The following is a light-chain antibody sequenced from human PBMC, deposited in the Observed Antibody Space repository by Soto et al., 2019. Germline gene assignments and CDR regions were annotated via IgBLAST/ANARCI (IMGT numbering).Light chain of an antibody. CDR3: QQYSALWT. V-gene: IGKV3-15*01. Sequence: EIVMTQSPATLSVSPGERATLSCGASQSVSINLAWYQQRPGQAPRLLIYGASRRATGVPPRFSGMGSGTEFTLTIHGLQYEDFAVYYCQQYSALWTFGQGTKVDIK. J-gene: IGKJ1*01. CDR2: GAS. CDR1: QSVSIN.